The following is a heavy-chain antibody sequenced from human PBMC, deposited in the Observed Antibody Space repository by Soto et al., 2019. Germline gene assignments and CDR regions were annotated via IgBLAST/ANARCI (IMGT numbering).Heavy chain of an antibody. CDR2: IYYSGST. CDR3: ACHSYGSESTFFDD. V-gene: IGHV4-59*08. Sequence: SETLSLTCTVSGGSISSYYWRWIRQPPGKGLEWIGYIYYSGSTNYNPSLKSRVTISVDTSKNQFSLKLNSMTAADTAVYYCACHSYGSESTFFDDWGQGTLVTVSS. D-gene: IGHD3-10*01. CDR1: GGSISSYY. J-gene: IGHJ4*02.